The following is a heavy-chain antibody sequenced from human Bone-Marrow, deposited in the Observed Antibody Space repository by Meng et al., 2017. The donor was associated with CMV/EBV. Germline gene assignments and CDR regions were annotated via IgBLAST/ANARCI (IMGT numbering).Heavy chain of an antibody. D-gene: IGHD2-2*01. CDR3: ARTRIEVEPDGRKIKYYNYGMDV. CDR2: MNPNSGNT. CDR1: GYTFTTYD. J-gene: IGHJ6*02. V-gene: IGHV1-8*01. Sequence: ASVKVSCKASGYTFTTYDINWVRQATGQGLEWMGWMNPNSGNTGYAQKFQGRVTLTRVTSISTAYMELSSLTSDDTAVYYCARTRIEVEPDGRKIKYYNYGMDVWRQGTTVTVS.